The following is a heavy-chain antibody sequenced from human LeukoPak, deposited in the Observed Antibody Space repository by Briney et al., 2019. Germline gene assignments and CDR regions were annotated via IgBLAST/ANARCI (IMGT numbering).Heavy chain of an antibody. J-gene: IGHJ3*01. CDR3: AKDGGWTFDL. CDR1: GFTFSSYG. D-gene: IGHD2-15*01. CDR2: IGRDGTTK. V-gene: IGHV3-30*02. Sequence: GGSLRLSCAASGFTFSSYGMHWVRQAPGKGLEWVAFIGRDGTTKFYADSVKGRFTISGDNSKNTASLQMNSLRTEDTAIYYCAKDGGWTFDLWGQGTMVTVSS.